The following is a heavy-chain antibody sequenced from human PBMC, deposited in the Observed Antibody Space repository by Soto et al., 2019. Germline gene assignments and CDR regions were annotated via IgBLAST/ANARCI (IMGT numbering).Heavy chain of an antibody. J-gene: IGHJ6*03. CDR3: ARRARVVVAGWSLDYYYMDV. CDR1: GDSINSDKYY. D-gene: IGHD2-15*01. V-gene: IGHV4-39*01. Sequence: SETLSLTCSVAGDSINSDKYYWGWIRQPPGKGLEWIGSIYYRGNTYYNPSLQTRVTISLDTSKNQFSLRLNSVTAADSAVYYCARRARVVVAGWSLDYYYMDVWGKGTTVTVSS. CDR2: IYYRGNT.